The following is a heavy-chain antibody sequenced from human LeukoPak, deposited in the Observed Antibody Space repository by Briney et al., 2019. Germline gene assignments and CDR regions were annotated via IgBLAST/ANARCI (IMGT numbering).Heavy chain of an antibody. D-gene: IGHD6-13*01. V-gene: IGHV4-38-2*02. Sequence: SETLSLTCTVSGYSISSGYFWGWIRQPPGKGLEWIGSIYHSGSTSYNPSLKSRLTISVDTSKNQFSLKLSSATAADTAVYYCARHPPYSRPHVNQYWGQGTLVTVSS. CDR3: ARHPPYSRPHVNQY. J-gene: IGHJ4*02. CDR2: IYHSGST. CDR1: GYSISSGYF.